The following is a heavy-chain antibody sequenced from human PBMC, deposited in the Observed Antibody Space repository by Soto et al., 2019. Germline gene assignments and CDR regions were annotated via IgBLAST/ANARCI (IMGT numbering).Heavy chain of an antibody. V-gene: IGHV4-31*03. CDR3: ARGRIRLRYLDY. Sequence: SETLSLTCTVSGDSISSGGYFWNWIRHHPGKGLEWIGYIFYIGTTFYNQSLKSRLSISVDTSNNQFSLNLTSVTAADLAVYFWARGRIRLRYLDYWGQGVLVTVSS. D-gene: IGHD4-17*01. CDR2: IFYIGTT. CDR1: GDSISSGGYF. J-gene: IGHJ4*01.